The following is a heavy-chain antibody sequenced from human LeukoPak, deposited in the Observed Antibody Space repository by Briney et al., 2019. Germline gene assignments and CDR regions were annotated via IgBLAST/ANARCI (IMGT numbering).Heavy chain of an antibody. Sequence: PSETLSLTCTVSGGSISSYYWSWIRQPAGKGLEWIGRIYTSGSTNYNPSLKSRVTMSVDTSKNQFSLKLSSVTAADTALYYCARVIDVAAAGYFDSWGQGTQVTVSS. V-gene: IGHV4-4*07. CDR3: ARVIDVAAAGYFDS. CDR1: GGSISSYY. D-gene: IGHD6-13*01. J-gene: IGHJ4*02. CDR2: IYTSGST.